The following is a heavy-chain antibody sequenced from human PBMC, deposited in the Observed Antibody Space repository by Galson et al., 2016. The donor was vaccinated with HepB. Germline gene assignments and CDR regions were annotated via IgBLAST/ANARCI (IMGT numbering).Heavy chain of an antibody. CDR1: GFTSSHYW. D-gene: IGHD1-14*01. Sequence: SLRLSCAASGFTSSHYWMTWIRQAPGKGLEWVANINQDGSETNYMVSVRGRFTISRDNAKNSLYLQMNSLRAEDSAIYYCEAYNNGLEYWGQGTLVTVSS. J-gene: IGHJ4*02. CDR2: INQDGSET. V-gene: IGHV3-7*03. CDR3: EAYNNGLEY.